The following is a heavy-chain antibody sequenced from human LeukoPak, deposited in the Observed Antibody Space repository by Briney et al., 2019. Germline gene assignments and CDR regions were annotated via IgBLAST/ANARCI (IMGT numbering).Heavy chain of an antibody. V-gene: IGHV4-34*01. CDR3: ARGAAAAGTGYYYYGMDV. CDR2: INNTGST. CDR1: GGSLSGYY. Sequence: SETLSLTCAVYGGSLSGYYWSWIRQPPRKGLEWVGEINNTGSTNYTPSLKSRVTISVDTSKNQLSLKLGSVTAEVTAVYYCARGAAAAGTGYYYYGMDVWGQGTTVTVSS. J-gene: IGHJ6*02. D-gene: IGHD6-13*01.